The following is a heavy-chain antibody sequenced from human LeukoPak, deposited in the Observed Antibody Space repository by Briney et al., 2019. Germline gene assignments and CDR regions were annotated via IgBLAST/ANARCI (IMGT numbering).Heavy chain of an antibody. Sequence: ASVTVSCKASGYTFTGYYMHWVRQAPGQGLEGMGWINPNSGGTNYAQKFQGRVTMTRDTSISTAYMELSRLRSDDTAVYYCVLNYDFWSGYYPSAFDYWGQGTLVTVSS. D-gene: IGHD3-3*01. CDR2: INPNSGGT. J-gene: IGHJ4*02. CDR1: GYTFTGYY. V-gene: IGHV1-2*02. CDR3: VLNYDFWSGYYPSAFDY.